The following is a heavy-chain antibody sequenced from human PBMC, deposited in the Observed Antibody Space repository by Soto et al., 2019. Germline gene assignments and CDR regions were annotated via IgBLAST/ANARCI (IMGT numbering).Heavy chain of an antibody. CDR3: ASNLERYFDWLSSYMDV. CDR1: GFTFSSYS. J-gene: IGHJ6*03. D-gene: IGHD3-9*01. Sequence: GGSLRLSCAASGFTFSSYSMNWVRQAPGKGLEWVSSISSSSSYIYYADSVKGRFTISRDNAKNSLYLQMNSLRAEDTAVYYCASNLERYFDWLSSYMDVWGKGTTVTVSS. V-gene: IGHV3-21*01. CDR2: ISSSSSYI.